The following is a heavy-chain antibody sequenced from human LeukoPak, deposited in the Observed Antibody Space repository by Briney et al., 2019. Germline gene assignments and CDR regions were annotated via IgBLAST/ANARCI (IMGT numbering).Heavy chain of an antibody. CDR2: INGGGNTT. Sequence: TGGSLRLSCAASGFAFSSFAMGWVRQSPGKGLEWLSTINGGGNTTFYADSVKGRFTISRGNSKNTLYLHMDGLRPDDTAIYYCTKELHVAVAVADYYYFYMDVWGRGTAVSVSS. D-gene: IGHD6-19*01. CDR1: GFAFSSFA. V-gene: IGHV3-23*01. J-gene: IGHJ6*03. CDR3: TKELHVAVAVADYYYFYMDV.